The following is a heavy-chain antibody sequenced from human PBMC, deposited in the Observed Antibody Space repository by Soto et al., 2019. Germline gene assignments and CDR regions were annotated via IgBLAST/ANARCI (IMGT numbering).Heavy chain of an antibody. J-gene: IGHJ5*02. V-gene: IGHV4-38-2*02. Sequence: SAPLSLTCSVSGYSISSVYYWGWILQPPWKGREWIGSIYHSGSTYYNPSLKSRVTISVDTSKNQFSLKLSSVTAADTAVYYCARDGGPDDFWSGYPNWFDPWGQGTLVPSPQ. CDR3: ARDGGPDDFWSGYPNWFDP. D-gene: IGHD3-3*01. CDR2: IYHSGST. CDR1: GYSISSVYY.